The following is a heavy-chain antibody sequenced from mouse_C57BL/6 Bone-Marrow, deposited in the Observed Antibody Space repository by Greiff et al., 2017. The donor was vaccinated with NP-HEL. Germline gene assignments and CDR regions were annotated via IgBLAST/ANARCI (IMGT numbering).Heavy chain of an antibody. CDR1: GFTFSSYA. J-gene: IGHJ4*01. CDR3: AREVSPAMDY. D-gene: IGHD6-2*01. CDR2: ISDGGSYT. V-gene: IGHV5-4*01. Sequence: VMLVESGGGLVKPGGSLKLSCAASGFTFSSYAMSWVRQNPEKRLEWVATISDGGSYTYYPDNVKGRFTISRDNAKNNLYLQMSHLKSEDTAMYYCAREVSPAMDYWGQGTSVTVSS.